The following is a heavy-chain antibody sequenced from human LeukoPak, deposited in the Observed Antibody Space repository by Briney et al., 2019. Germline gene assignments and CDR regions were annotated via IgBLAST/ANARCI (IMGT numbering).Heavy chain of an antibody. CDR2: IYPDDSVA. CDR1: GYSFNTYW. CDR3: ARHPITRYYDSSGYSAAGPDY. V-gene: IGHV5-51*01. J-gene: IGHJ4*02. D-gene: IGHD3-22*01. Sequence: GESLKISCKTSGYSFNTYWIAWVRQTPGKGLEWMGIIYPDDSVARYSPSFQGQVTISVDKSITTAYLQWSSLKTSDTAMYYCARHPITRYYDSSGYSAAGPDYWGQGTLVTVSS.